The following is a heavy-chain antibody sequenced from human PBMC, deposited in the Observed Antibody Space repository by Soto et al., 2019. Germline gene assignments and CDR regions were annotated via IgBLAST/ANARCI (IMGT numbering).Heavy chain of an antibody. CDR3: ASVSPDQGSSSRDYYYYGMDV. CDR2: IIPIFGTA. J-gene: IGHJ6*02. V-gene: IGHV1-69*13. CDR1: GGTFSSYA. Sequence: SVKVSCKASGGTFSSYAISWVRQAPGQGLEWMGGIIPIFGTANYAQKFQGRVTITADESTSTAYMELSSLRSEDTAVYYCASVSPDQGSSSRDYYYYGMDVWGQGTTVTVSS. D-gene: IGHD6-6*01.